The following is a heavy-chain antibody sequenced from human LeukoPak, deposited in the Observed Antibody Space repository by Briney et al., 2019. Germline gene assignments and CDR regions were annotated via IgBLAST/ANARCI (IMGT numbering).Heavy chain of an antibody. V-gene: IGHV3-21*01. Sequence: GSLRLSCAASGFTFSSYSMNWVRQAPGKGLEWVSSISSSSSYIYYADSVKGRFTISRDNAKNSLYLQMNSLRAEDTAVYYCARVVGSSSVFDYWGQGTLVTVSS. D-gene: IGHD6-6*01. CDR3: ARVVGSSSVFDY. CDR1: GFTFSSYS. CDR2: ISSSSSYI. J-gene: IGHJ4*02.